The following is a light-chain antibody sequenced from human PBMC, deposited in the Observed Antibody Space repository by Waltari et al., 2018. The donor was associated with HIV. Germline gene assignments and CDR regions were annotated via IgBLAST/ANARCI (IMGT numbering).Light chain of an antibody. Sequence: QSVLPQPAAVSGSPGQSIAVSCTGTSSDDGVYDYVAWYQQHHDKAPKLLMYEVRSRPSGVSDRFSGSKSGNTASLTISGLQPEDEADYYCSSFTYNRAVIFGGETKLTVL. J-gene: IGLJ2*01. CDR3: SSFTYNRAVI. CDR1: SSDDGVYDY. V-gene: IGLV2-14*03. CDR2: EVR.